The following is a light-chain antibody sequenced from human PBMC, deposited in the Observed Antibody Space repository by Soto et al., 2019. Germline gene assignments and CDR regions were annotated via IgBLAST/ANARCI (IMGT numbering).Light chain of an antibody. V-gene: IGKV1-9*01. Sequence: DIQLTQSPSFLSASVGDRVTITCWASQGISTFLAWYQLKPGKAPKLLIYAASTLQSGVPSRFSGSGSGTEFTLTISSLQPEDFATYYCQQLNSYPITFGQGTRLEIK. CDR2: AAS. CDR3: QQLNSYPIT. J-gene: IGKJ5*01. CDR1: QGISTF.